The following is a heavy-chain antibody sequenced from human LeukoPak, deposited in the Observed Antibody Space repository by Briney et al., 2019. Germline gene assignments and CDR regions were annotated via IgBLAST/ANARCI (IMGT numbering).Heavy chain of an antibody. CDR3: ATGVRWLQLGY. Sequence: PSETLSLTCTVSGGSISSSGYYWGWIRQPPGKGLEWIGYVYYSGSTNYNPSLRSRVTISVDTSKNHFSLKLSSVTAADTAVYYCATGVRWLQLGYWGQGTLVTVSS. J-gene: IGHJ4*02. V-gene: IGHV4-61*05. CDR1: GGSISSSGYY. CDR2: VYYSGST. D-gene: IGHD5-24*01.